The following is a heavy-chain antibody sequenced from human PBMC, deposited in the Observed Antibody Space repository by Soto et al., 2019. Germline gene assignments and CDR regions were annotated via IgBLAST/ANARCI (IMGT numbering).Heavy chain of an antibody. V-gene: IGHV1-69*13. Sequence: SVKVSCKASGGTFSSYAISWVRQAPGHGLEWMGGIIPIFGTANYAQKFQGRVTITADESTSTAYMELSSLRSEDTAVYYCARAYTSSWYREQRYYYGMDGWGQGTTVTSP. J-gene: IGHJ6*02. CDR1: GGTFSSYA. CDR3: ARAYTSSWYREQRYYYGMDG. D-gene: IGHD6-13*01. CDR2: IIPIFGTA.